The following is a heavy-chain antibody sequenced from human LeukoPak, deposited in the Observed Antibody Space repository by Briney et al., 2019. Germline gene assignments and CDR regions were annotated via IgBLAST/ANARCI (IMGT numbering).Heavy chain of an antibody. CDR1: GGSISSGGYY. CDR2: IYHSGST. J-gene: IGHJ4*02. CDR3: ARWVNYDVLTGYYRNDY. Sequence: SQTLSLTCTVSGGSISSGGYYWSWIRQPPGKGLEWIGYIYHSGSTYYNPSLKSRVTISVDRSKNQFSLKLSSVTAADTAVYYCARWVNYDVLTGYYRNDYWGQGTLVTVSS. V-gene: IGHV4-30-2*01. D-gene: IGHD3-9*01.